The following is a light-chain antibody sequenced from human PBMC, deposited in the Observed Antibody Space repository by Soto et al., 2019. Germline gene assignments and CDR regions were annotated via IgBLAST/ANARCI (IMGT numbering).Light chain of an antibody. J-gene: IGKJ4*01. CDR1: QSVSSN. V-gene: IGKV3-15*01. Sequence: EIVMTQSPATLSVSPGEGATLSCRASQSVSSNLAWYQQKPGQAPRLLILGASTRATGIPARFSGSGSGTEFCLTISALQSEDLAIYYCQQYSNWHLTFGGGTKVGIK. CDR3: QQYSNWHLT. CDR2: GAS.